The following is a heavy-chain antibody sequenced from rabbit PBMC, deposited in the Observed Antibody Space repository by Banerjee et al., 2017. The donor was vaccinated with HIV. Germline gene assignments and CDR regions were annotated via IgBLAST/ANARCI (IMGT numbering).Heavy chain of an antibody. V-gene: IGHV1S45*01. CDR1: GFTLSNNYY. CDR2: IVAGSSGST. D-gene: IGHD2-1*01. Sequence: QEQLVESGGGLVQPEGSLTLTCKASGFTLSNNYYMCWVRQAPGKGLEWIGCIVAGSSGSTYYASWAKGRFTISKTSSTTVTLQMTSLTAADTATYFCARASDDYGDYTDYGYATRLDLWGQGTLVTVS. CDR3: ARASDDYGDYTDYGYATRLDL. J-gene: IGHJ3*01.